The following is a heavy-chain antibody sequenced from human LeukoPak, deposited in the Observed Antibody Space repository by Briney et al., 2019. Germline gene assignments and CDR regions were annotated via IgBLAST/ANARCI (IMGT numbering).Heavy chain of an antibody. CDR1: GFTVSSNY. J-gene: IGHJ6*03. CDR3: ARDRRMIAAATLCYMDV. V-gene: IGHV3-53*01. D-gene: IGHD6-13*01. Sequence: GGSLRLSCAASGFTVSSNYMSWVRQAPGKGLEWVSVIYSGGSTYYADSVKGRFTISRDNSKNTLYLQMTSLRAEDTAVYYCARDRRMIAAATLCYMDVWGKGTTVTVSS. CDR2: IYSGGST.